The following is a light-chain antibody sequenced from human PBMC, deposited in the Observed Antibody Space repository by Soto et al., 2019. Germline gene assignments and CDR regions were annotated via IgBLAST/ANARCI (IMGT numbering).Light chain of an antibody. CDR3: QQYSSSPWT. V-gene: IGKV3-20*01. Sequence: EIVLTQSPGTLSLSPGERATLSCRASQSVSSNYLAWYQQKPGQAPRLLIYGVSSRTTGIPARFSGSGSGTDFTLTISRLEPEDFAVYYCQQYSSSPWTFGLGTKVEIK. CDR2: GVS. CDR1: QSVSSNY. J-gene: IGKJ1*01.